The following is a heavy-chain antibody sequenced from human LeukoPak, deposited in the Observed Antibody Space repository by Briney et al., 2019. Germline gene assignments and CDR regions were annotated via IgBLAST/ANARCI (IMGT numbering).Heavy chain of an antibody. Sequence: SETLSLTCTVSGGSISSYYWSWIRQPPGKGLEWIGYIYYSGSTNYNPSLKSRVTISVAPSKNQFSLKLSSVTAADTAVYYCARRGYSGYLDYWGQGTLVTVSS. CDR3: ARRGYSGYLDY. D-gene: IGHD5-12*01. V-gene: IGHV4-59*08. J-gene: IGHJ4*02. CDR1: GGSISSYY. CDR2: IYYSGST.